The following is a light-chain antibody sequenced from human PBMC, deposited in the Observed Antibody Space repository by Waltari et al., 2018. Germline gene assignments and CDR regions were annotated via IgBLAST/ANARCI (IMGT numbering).Light chain of an antibody. CDR2: GTS. J-gene: IGKJ1*01. CDR1: HSISSH. V-gene: IGKV3-15*01. CDR3: QQYNLWPPWT. Sequence: EIVMTQSPATLSVSPGARATLSCRASHSISSHLAWYQQKHGQAPRLLIYGTSTRATGIPARFSGSGSGTEFTLTINSLQSEDVAVYYCQQYNLWPPWTFGQGTKVEIK.